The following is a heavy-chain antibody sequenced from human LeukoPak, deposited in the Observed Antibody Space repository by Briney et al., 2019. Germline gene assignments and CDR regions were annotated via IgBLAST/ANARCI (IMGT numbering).Heavy chain of an antibody. J-gene: IGHJ4*02. D-gene: IGHD5-18*01. Sequence: SETLSLTCTVSGGSISSSGYYWGWIRQPPGKGLEWIGNIYYVGSTYYNPSLNSRVTISVDTSKNQFSLKLNSVTAADTAVYYCARDPNSYGYRRGDYWGQGTLVTVSS. V-gene: IGHV4-39*07. CDR3: ARDPNSYGYRRGDY. CDR1: GGSISSSGYY. CDR2: IYYVGST.